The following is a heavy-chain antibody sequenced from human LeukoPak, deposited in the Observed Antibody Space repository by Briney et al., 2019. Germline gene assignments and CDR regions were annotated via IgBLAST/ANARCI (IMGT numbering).Heavy chain of an antibody. J-gene: IGHJ4*02. CDR2: ISGSGMSP. D-gene: IGHD3-10*01. CDR1: GFTFANYA. CDR3: AKEGADYGSGSYFDS. V-gene: IGHV3-23*01. Sequence: GGSLRLSCGASGFTFANYAMAWVRQAPGKGLEWVSSISGSGMSPYYAGSVKGRFTISKDNSKNTLVLQMSSLRVEDTAVYYCAKEGADYGSGSYFDSWGQGIPVTVSS.